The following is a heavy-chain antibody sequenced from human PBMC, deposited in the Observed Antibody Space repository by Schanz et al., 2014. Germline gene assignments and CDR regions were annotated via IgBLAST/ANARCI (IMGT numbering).Heavy chain of an antibody. CDR1: TFTFSSDW. CDR2: IKEDGSVK. V-gene: IGHV3-7*05. J-gene: IGHJ4*02. D-gene: IGHD3-10*01. CDR3: AKYRGYYRVSGSYRELEY. Sequence: VQLVESGGGLVQPGGSLRLSCAASTFTFSSDWMSWVRQAPGKGLEGVANIKEDGSVKDYVDSVKGRFTISRDNAKRSLFLQMNSLRPEDTAVYYCAKYRGYYRVSGSYRELEYWGQGTLVTVSS.